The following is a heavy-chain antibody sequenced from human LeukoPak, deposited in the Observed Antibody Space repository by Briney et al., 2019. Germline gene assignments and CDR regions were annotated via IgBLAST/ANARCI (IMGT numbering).Heavy chain of an antibody. CDR1: GYTFTVYY. J-gene: IGHJ4*02. Sequence: ASVNVSCKASGYTFTVYYFHWVRQAHGQGLERMGWINPESGSTNYAQKFQGRVTMTRDTSISTAYMELNRLRSDDTAVYYCARGYSYDDYWGQGTLVTDSS. CDR3: ARGYSYDDY. D-gene: IGHD5-18*01. CDR2: INPESGST. V-gene: IGHV1-2*02.